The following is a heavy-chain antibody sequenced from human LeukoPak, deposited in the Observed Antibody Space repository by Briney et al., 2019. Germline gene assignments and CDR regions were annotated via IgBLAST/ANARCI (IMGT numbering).Heavy chain of an antibody. CDR1: GFSFNNYA. Sequence: PGGSLGLSCAASGFSFNNYAMSWVRQAPGKGLEWVSTISGSSDNTYYADSVKGRFTISRDNSKNTLYLQMNSLRAEDTAVYYCAKDQFSSGWYAFDYWGQGTLVTVSS. CDR2: ISGSSDNT. D-gene: IGHD6-19*01. V-gene: IGHV3-23*01. J-gene: IGHJ4*02. CDR3: AKDQFSSGWYAFDY.